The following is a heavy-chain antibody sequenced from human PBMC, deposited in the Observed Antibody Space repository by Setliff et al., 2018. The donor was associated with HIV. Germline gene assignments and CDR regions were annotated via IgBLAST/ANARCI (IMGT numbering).Heavy chain of an antibody. CDR3: ARDYYDSSGYIFFPGLPDY. V-gene: IGHV1-2*02. Sequence: ASVKVSCKASGYTFADYYMHWVQQAPGKGLEWMGWINPKSDGTNYAQKFQGRVTMTRDTSISTAYMELSRLRSDDTAVYYCARDYYDSSGYIFFPGLPDYWGQGTLVTVS. D-gene: IGHD3-22*01. CDR2: INPKSDGT. J-gene: IGHJ4*02. CDR1: GYTFADYY.